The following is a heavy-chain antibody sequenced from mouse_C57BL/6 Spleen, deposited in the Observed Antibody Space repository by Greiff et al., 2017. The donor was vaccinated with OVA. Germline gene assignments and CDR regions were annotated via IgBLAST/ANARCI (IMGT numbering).Heavy chain of an antibody. CDR3: AEGDYDGAWFAY. V-gene: IGHV1-81*01. CDR2: IYPRSGNT. CDR1: GYTFTSYG. D-gene: IGHD2-4*01. Sequence: QVHVKQSGAELARPGASVKLSCKASGYTFTSYGISWVKQRTGQGLEWIGEIYPRSGNTYYNEKFKGKATLTADKSSSTAYMELRSLTSEDSAVYFCAEGDYDGAWFAYWGQGTLVTVSA. J-gene: IGHJ3*01.